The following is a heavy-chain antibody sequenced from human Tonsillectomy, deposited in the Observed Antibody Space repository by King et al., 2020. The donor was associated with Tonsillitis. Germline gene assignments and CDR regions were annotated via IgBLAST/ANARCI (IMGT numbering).Heavy chain of an antibody. CDR2: INHSGST. CDR3: ARDEVYCSGGTCYYLFDY. CDR1: GGSFSGYY. Sequence: VQLQQWGAGLLKPSETLSLTCAVSGGSFSGYYWSWIRQPPGKGLEWIGEINHSGSTDYNPSLKSRVTISLDTSKNQFSLKLSSLTAADTAVYYCARDEVYCSGGTCYYLFDYWGQGTLVTVSS. V-gene: IGHV4-34*01. D-gene: IGHD2-15*01. J-gene: IGHJ4*02.